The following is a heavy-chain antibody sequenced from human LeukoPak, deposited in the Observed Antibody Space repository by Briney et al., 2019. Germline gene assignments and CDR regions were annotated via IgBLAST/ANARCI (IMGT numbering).Heavy chain of an antibody. J-gene: IGHJ4*02. CDR1: GGTFSSYA. D-gene: IGHD3-22*01. CDR3: ARDDFSSGYLVY. Sequence: ASVKVSCKASGGTFSSYAISWVRQAPGQGLEWMGGIIPIFGTANSAQKFQGRVTITTDESTSTAYMELGSLRSEDTAVYYCARDDFSSGYLVYWGQGTLVTASS. V-gene: IGHV1-69*05. CDR2: IIPIFGTA.